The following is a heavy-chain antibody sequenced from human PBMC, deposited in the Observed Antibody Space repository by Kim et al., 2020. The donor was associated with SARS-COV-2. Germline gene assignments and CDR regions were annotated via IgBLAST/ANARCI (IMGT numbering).Heavy chain of an antibody. J-gene: IGHJ4*02. CDR3: AKGSLVGLSIDY. V-gene: IGHV4-61*02. Sequence: SETLSLTCTVSGGSISSGSYYWSWIRQPAGKGLEWIGRIYTSGSTNYNPSLKSRVTISVDTSKNQFSLKLSSVTAADTAVYYCAKGSLVGLSIDYWGQGTLVTVSS. CDR1: GGSISSGSYY. CDR2: IYTSGST. D-gene: IGHD3-10*01.